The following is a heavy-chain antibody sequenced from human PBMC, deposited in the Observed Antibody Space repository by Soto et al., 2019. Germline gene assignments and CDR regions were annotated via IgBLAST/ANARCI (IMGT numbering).Heavy chain of an antibody. J-gene: IGHJ5*02. CDR1: GFTFISYG. Sequence: EMQLLESGGGLVQPGGSLRLSCAASGFTFISYGMTWVRQAPGKGLEWVSGITTTGRNTYYAESVKGRFTISRDNSKNVVYLQMNSLRADDTAVYYCARGAAAAGTDWFDAWSQGTLVIVSS. D-gene: IGHD6-13*01. V-gene: IGHV3-23*01. CDR2: ITTTGRNT. CDR3: ARGAAAAGTDWFDA.